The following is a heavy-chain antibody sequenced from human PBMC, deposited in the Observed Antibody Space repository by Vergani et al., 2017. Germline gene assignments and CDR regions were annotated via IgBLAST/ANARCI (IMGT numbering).Heavy chain of an antibody. CDR3: ARDHGGATIFDY. CDR2: FDPEDGET. Sequence: QVQLVQSGAEVKKPGASVKVSCKVSGYTLTELSMHWVRQAPGKGLEWMGGFDPEDGETIYAQKFQGRVTMTRDTSISTAYMELIRLRSDDTAVYYCARDHGGATIFDYWGQGTLVTVSS. CDR1: GYTLTELS. D-gene: IGHD1-26*01. J-gene: IGHJ4*02. V-gene: IGHV1-24*01.